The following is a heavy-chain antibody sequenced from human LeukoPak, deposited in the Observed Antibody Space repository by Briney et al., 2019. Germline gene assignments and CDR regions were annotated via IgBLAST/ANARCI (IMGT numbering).Heavy chain of an antibody. V-gene: IGHV3-23*01. D-gene: IGHD1-1*01. CDR2: ITGSGGST. J-gene: IGHJ4*02. CDR1: EFIFSSYA. Sequence: PGGSLRLSCSAYEFIFSSYAMSWVRQAPGKGLEWVSAITGSGGSTYYADSVKGRFTISRDNSKNTLYLQMNSLRSEDTALYYCAKVWRGNYYDYWGQGTLVTVSS. CDR3: AKVWRGNYYDY.